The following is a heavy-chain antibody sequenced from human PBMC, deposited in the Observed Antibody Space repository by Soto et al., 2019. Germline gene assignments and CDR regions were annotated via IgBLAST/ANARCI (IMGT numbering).Heavy chain of an antibody. CDR3: AKDWYEDY. CDR1: GFTFATYA. D-gene: IGHD6-13*01. Sequence: EVHLLESGGGLVQPGGSLRLSCAASGFTFATYAMTWVRQAPGKGLEWVSVINSAGSTYYADFAKGRFTISRDNSKNTLYLQMSSLRVEDTAVYYCAKDWYEDYWGQGTLVTVSS. CDR2: INSAGST. V-gene: IGHV3-23*01. J-gene: IGHJ4*02.